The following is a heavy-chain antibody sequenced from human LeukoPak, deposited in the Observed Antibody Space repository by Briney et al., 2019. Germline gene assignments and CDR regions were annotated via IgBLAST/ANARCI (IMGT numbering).Heavy chain of an antibody. J-gene: IGHJ4*02. V-gene: IGHV3-23*01. CDR1: GFTVSSNY. D-gene: IGHD2-2*01. CDR3: AKAGSIRFDY. Sequence: PGGSLRLSCAASGFTVSSNYMSWVRQAPGKGLEWVSGISGSGGSTYYADSVKGRFTISRDNSKNTLYVQINSLRAEDTAVYYCAKAGSIRFDYWGQGTLVTVSS. CDR2: ISGSGGST.